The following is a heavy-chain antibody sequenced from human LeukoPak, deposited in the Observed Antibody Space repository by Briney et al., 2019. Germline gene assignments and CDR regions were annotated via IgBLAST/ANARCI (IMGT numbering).Heavy chain of an antibody. CDR2: TSSSSVTI. V-gene: IGHV3-48*04. CDR3: ARGAY. J-gene: IGHJ4*02. CDR1: GFAFGSES. Sequence: PGGSLRLSCATSGFAFGSESMNWVRQAPGKGLEWISYTSSSSVTIYYADSVEGRFTISKDNAENTLYLQMNSLRVEDTAVYYCARGAYWGQGTLVTVSS.